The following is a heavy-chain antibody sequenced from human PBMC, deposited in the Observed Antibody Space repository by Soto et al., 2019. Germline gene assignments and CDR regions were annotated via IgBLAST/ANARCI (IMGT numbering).Heavy chain of an antibody. CDR2: IDHSGSS. V-gene: IGHV4-34*01. CDR1: GGSFSGYY. Sequence: QVQLQQGGAGLLKPSDTLSLTCGVYGGSFSGYYWNWIRQPPGKGLEWIGEIDHSGSSNFNPFLTSRVTLSVDTSNNQFFLTLNSRTAADTAVYVCARGQGVPIHVPAYDFWRLGRYYYMDVWGKGTTVTVSS. CDR3: ARGQGVPIHVPAYDFWRLGRYYYMDV. D-gene: IGHD3-3*01. J-gene: IGHJ6*03.